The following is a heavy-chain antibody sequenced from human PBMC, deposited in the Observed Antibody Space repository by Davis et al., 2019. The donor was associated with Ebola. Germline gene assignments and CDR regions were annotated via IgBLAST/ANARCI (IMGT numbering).Heavy chain of an antibody. D-gene: IGHD1-1*01. Sequence: ASVKVSCKASGYTFTNYYMHWVRQAPGQGLEWMGWINPHNGNTNYAQNVQGRVTMTTDTSTSTAYMEVGSLRSDDTAVYYRARAQFPTTSDHWGQGTLVTVSS. CDR1: GYTFTNYY. J-gene: IGHJ4*02. CDR3: ARAQFPTTSDH. CDR2: INPHNGNT. V-gene: IGHV1-18*04.